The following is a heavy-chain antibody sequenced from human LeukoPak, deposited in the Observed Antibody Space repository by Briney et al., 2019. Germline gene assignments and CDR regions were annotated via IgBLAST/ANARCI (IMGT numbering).Heavy chain of an antibody. Sequence: GGSLRLACAPSGFTFSRHGMHWVRQAPGKGLEWVAIISNDGSRKYYAHSVEGRFTISRDNSKNTQYLQMDSLRAEDTAVYYCARDRAWNYFDYWGQGTLVTVSS. CDR3: ARDRAWNYFDY. CDR1: GFTFSRHG. J-gene: IGHJ4*02. D-gene: IGHD3-3*01. CDR2: ISNDGSRK. V-gene: IGHV3-30*03.